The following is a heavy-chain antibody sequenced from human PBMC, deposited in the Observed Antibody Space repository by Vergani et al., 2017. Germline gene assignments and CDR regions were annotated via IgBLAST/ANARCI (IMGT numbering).Heavy chain of an antibody. J-gene: IGHJ4*02. CDR1: GGSFSSSSYY. CDR3: AGCIRDYFDY. D-gene: IGHD3-10*01. CDR2: IYYIGNT. V-gene: IGHV4-39*01. Sequence: QLQLQESGPGLVKPSETLSLTCTVSGGSFSSSSYYWGWIRQPPGKGLEWIGNIYYIGNTYYNPSLKSRVTISVDTSKKQFSLKLSSVTAADTAVYYCAGCIRDYFDYWGQGTLVTVSS.